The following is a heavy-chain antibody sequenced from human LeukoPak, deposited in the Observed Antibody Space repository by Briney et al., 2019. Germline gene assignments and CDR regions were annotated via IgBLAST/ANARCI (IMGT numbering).Heavy chain of an antibody. CDR1: GGSISSGDYY. CDR3: ARTHFRAAIRYFDY. Sequence: PSETLSLTCTVSGGSISSGDYYWSWIRQPPGKGLEWIGYIYYSGSTYYSPSLKSRVTISVDTSKNQFSLKLSSVTAADTAVYYCARTHFRAAIRYFDYWGQGTLVTVSS. V-gene: IGHV4-30-4*08. J-gene: IGHJ4*02. D-gene: IGHD2-2*02. CDR2: IYYSGST.